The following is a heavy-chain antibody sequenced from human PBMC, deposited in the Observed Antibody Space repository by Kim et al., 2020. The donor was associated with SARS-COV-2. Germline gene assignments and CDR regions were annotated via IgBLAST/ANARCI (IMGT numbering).Heavy chain of an antibody. CDR3: TTDRRTYSGSYYRDY. Sequence: GGSLRLSCAASGFTFSNAWMSWVRQAPGKGLEWVGRIKSKTDGGTTDYAAPVKGRFTISRDDSKNTLYLQMNSLKTEDTAVYYCTTDRRTYSGSYYRDYWGQGTLVTVSS. V-gene: IGHV3-15*01. D-gene: IGHD1-26*01. J-gene: IGHJ4*02. CDR1: GFTFSNAW. CDR2: IKSKTDGGTT.